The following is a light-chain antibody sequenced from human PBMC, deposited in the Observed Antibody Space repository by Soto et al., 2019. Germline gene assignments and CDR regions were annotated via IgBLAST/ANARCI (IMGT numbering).Light chain of an antibody. CDR3: QQYYSTPWT. V-gene: IGKV4-1*01. Sequence: DIVMTQSPDSLAVSLGERATINCKSSQSVLYSSNNKNNLAWDQQKPGQPPKLLIYWASSRESGVPVRFSGSGSGTDFTLAISSLQAEDVAIYYCQQYYSTPWTFGQGTKVEIK. CDR1: QSVLYSSNNKNN. J-gene: IGKJ1*01. CDR2: WAS.